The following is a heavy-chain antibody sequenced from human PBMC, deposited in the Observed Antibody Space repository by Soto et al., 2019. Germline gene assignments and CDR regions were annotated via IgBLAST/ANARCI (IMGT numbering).Heavy chain of an antibody. J-gene: IGHJ5*02. Sequence: GSLRLSCAASGFTFSIYGMHWVRQAPGKGLEWVAVIWYDGSNKYYADSVKGRFTISRDNSKNTLYLQMNSLRAEDMAVYYCARGHYYDSSGYYYTWFDPWGQGTLVTVSS. D-gene: IGHD3-22*01. V-gene: IGHV3-33*01. CDR2: IWYDGSNK. CDR1: GFTFSIYG. CDR3: ARGHYYDSSGYYYTWFDP.